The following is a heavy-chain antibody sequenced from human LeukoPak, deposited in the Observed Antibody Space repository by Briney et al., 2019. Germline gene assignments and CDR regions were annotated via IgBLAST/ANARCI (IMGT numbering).Heavy chain of an antibody. J-gene: IGHJ4*02. Sequence: GGSLRLSCAASGFTFSSYAMPWVRQAPGKGLEWVAVISYDGSNKYYADSVKGRFTISRDNSKNTLYLQMNSLRAEDTAVYYCARDYGDYEVKNWGQGTLVTVSS. CDR1: GFTFSSYA. V-gene: IGHV3-30-3*01. CDR2: ISYDGSNK. CDR3: ARDYGDYEVKN. D-gene: IGHD4-17*01.